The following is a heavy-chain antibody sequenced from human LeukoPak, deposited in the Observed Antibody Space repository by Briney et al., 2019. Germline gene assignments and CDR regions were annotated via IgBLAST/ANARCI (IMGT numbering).Heavy chain of an antibody. D-gene: IGHD6-13*01. J-gene: IGHJ4*02. CDR3: ARGAEAETSPLDF. Sequence: GASVKVSCKASGYTFIDHYIHWVRQAPGQGLEWMGWINPNSGDTNYAHKFRDWVTMTRDTSFTTAYMELSRLKSDDTAIYYCARGAEAETSPLDFWGQGTLVIVS. CDR1: GYTFIDHY. V-gene: IGHV1-2*04. CDR2: INPNSGDT.